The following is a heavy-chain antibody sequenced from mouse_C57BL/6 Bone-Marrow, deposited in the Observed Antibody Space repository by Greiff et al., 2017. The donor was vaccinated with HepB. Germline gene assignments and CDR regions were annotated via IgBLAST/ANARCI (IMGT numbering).Heavy chain of an antibody. D-gene: IGHD1-1*01. CDR3: ATITTVVDWYFDV. V-gene: IGHV1-81*01. CDR1: GYTFTSYG. J-gene: IGHJ1*03. Sequence: VKLQESGAELARPGASVKLSCKASGYTFTSYGISWVKQRTGQGLEWIGEIYPRSGNTYYNEKFKGKATLTADKSSSTAYMELRSLTSEDSAVYFCATITTVVDWYFDVWGTGTTVTVSS. CDR2: IYPRSGNT.